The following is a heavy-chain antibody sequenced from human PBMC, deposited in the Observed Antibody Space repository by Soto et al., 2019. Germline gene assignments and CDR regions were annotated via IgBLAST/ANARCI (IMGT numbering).Heavy chain of an antibody. J-gene: IGHJ4*02. CDR3: ARAAIAARPSHYYFDY. V-gene: IGHV1-2*02. Sequence: ASVKVSCKASGYTFTGYYMHWVRQAPGQGLEWMGWINPNSGGTNYAQKFQGRVTMTRDTSISTAYMELSRPRSDDTAVYYCARAAIAARPSHYYFDYWGQGTLVTVSS. D-gene: IGHD6-6*01. CDR2: INPNSGGT. CDR1: GYTFTGYY.